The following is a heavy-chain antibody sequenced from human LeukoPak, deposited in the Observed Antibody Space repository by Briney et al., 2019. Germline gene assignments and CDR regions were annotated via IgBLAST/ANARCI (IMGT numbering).Heavy chain of an antibody. V-gene: IGHV3-23*01. D-gene: IGHD5-18*01. CDR1: GFTFSSYA. J-gene: IGHJ4*02. CDR2: ISGSGGST. CDR3: AKDRRDTAMVTGLADY. Sequence: PGGSLRLSCAASGFTFSSYAMSWVRQAPGKGLEWVSAISGSGGSTYYADSVKGRFTISRDNSKNTLYLQMNSLRAEDTAVYYCAKDRRDTAMVTGLADYWGQGTLVTVSS.